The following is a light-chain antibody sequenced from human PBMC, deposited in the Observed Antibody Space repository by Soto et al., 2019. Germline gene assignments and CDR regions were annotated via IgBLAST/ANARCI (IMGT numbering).Light chain of an antibody. V-gene: IGLV1-44*01. Sequence: QSVLTQPPSASGTPGQRVTISCSGSNCNIGSNFVNWYQQLPGTAPKLLIYNNNQRPSGVPDRFSGSKSGTSASLAISGLQSEDEDDYYCAAWDDSLNGRWVFGGGTKVTVL. J-gene: IGLJ3*02. CDR2: NNN. CDR1: NCNIGSNF. CDR3: AAWDDSLNGRWV.